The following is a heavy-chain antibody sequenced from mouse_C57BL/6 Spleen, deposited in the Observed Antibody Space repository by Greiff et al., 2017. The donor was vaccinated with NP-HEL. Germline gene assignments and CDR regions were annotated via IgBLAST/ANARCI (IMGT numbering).Heavy chain of an antibody. J-gene: IGHJ1*03. V-gene: IGHV1-72*01. CDR2: IDPNSGGT. Sequence: QVQLQQPGAELVKPGASVKLSCKASGYTFTSYWMHWVKQRPGRGLEWIGRIDPNSGGTKYNEKFKSKATLTVDKPSSTAYMQLSSLTSEDSAVYYCARSLYYYGSSYDFDVWGTGTTVTVSS. D-gene: IGHD1-1*01. CDR3: ARSLYYYGSSYDFDV. CDR1: GYTFTSYW.